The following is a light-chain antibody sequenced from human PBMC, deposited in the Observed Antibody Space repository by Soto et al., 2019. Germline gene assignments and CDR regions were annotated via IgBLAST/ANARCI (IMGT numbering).Light chain of an antibody. Sequence: EIVLTQSPATLSSFPGDRVTLSCRASQYINTRLAWYQHRPGQAPRLLIYDASNRATGIPARFSGSGSGTDLTLTISSLEPEDFAVYYCQQRNNWSPEINLGQGTRLEIK. CDR2: DAS. J-gene: IGKJ5*01. CDR3: QQRNNWSPEIN. V-gene: IGKV3-11*01. CDR1: QYINTR.